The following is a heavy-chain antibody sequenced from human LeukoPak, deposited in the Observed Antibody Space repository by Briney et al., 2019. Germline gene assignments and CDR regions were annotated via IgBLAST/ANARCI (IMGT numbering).Heavy chain of an antibody. CDR1: GLTFSSHS. Sequence: PGGSLRLSCAVSGLTFSSHSMNWVRQAPGKGLEWLSHISSSSSTICNADSVKGRFTISRDNAKNSLYLQMNSLRAEDTAVYYCASRAGTATGFSGPFDYWGQGTLVTVSS. J-gene: IGHJ4*02. CDR2: ISSSSSTI. V-gene: IGHV3-48*01. CDR3: ASRAGTATGFSGPFDY. D-gene: IGHD6-13*01.